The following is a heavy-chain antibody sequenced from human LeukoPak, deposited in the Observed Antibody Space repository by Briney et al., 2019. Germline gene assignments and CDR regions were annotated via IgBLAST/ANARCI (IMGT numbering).Heavy chain of an antibody. J-gene: IGHJ4*02. Sequence: QPGRSLRLSCAASGFTFSSYGMHWVRQAPGKGLEWVAVIWYDGSNKYYADSVKGRFTISRDNSKNTLYLQMNSLRAEDTAVYYCAKDQGGSSYYFDYWGQGTLVTVSS. D-gene: IGHD1-26*01. CDR3: AKDQGGSSYYFDY. CDR1: GFTFSSYG. V-gene: IGHV3-33*06. CDR2: IWYDGSNK.